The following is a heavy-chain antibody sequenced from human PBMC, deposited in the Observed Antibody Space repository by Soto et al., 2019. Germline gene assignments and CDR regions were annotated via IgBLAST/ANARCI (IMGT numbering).Heavy chain of an antibody. CDR3: ARGLAVAPRSTFDY. CDR1: GFTFSSYW. J-gene: IGHJ4*02. Sequence: EVQLVESGGGLVQPGGSLRLSCAASGFTFSSYWMHWVRQAPGKGLVWVLRINSDGSSTNYADSVKGRFTISRDNAQNTLYLQMNSLRAEDTAVYYCARGLAVAPRSTFDYWGQGTLVTASS. CDR2: INSDGSST. V-gene: IGHV3-74*01. D-gene: IGHD6-19*01.